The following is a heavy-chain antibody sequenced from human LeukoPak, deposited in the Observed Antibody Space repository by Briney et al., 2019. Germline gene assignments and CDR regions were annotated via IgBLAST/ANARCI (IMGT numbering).Heavy chain of an antibody. J-gene: IGHJ6*03. V-gene: IGHV1-2*02. D-gene: IGHD6-19*01. CDR1: GYSFTGYY. CDR2: INPNSGGT. Sequence: ASVKVSCKASGYSFTGYYIHWVRQAPGQGLEWMGWINPNSGGTNYAQKFQGRVTMTRDTSISTAYMELSRLRSDDTAVYYCARGRAYSSGWYIPGTYYYYMDVWGKGTTVTISS. CDR3: ARGRAYSSGWYIPGTYYYYMDV.